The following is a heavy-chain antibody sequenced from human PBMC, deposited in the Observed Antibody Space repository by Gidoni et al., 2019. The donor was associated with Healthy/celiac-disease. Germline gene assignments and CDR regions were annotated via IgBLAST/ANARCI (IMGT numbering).Heavy chain of an antibody. Sequence: QVQLVESGGGVVQPGRSLRLSCAASAFTFSSYGMHWVRQAPGKGLAWVAVIWYDGSNKYYADSVKGRFTISRDNSKNTLYLQMNSLRAEDTAVYYCASSYYDSSGYYYLDYWGQGTLVTVSS. CDR2: IWYDGSNK. CDR3: ASSYYDSSGYYYLDY. CDR1: AFTFSSYG. J-gene: IGHJ4*02. V-gene: IGHV3-33*01. D-gene: IGHD3-22*01.